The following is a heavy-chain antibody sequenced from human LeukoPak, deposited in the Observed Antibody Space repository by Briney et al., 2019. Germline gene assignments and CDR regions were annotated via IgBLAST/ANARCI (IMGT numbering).Heavy chain of an antibody. V-gene: IGHV1-69*04. Sequence: SVKVSCKASGGTFSSYAISWVRQAPGQGLEWMGRIIPILGIANYAQKFQGRVTITADKSTSTAYMELSSLRSEATAVYYCARDLRGSGSYYIELDYWGQGTLVTVS. CDR2: IIPILGIA. CDR1: GGTFSSYA. D-gene: IGHD3-10*01. CDR3: ARDLRGSGSYYIELDY. J-gene: IGHJ4*02.